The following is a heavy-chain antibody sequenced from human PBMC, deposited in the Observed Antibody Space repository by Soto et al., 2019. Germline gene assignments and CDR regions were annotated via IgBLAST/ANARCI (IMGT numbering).Heavy chain of an antibody. D-gene: IGHD2-15*01. CDR2: ISGSGGST. Sequence: GGSLRISCAASGFTFSSYAMSWVRQAPGKGLEWVSAISGSGGSTYYADSVKGRFTISRDNSKNTLYLQMNSLRAEDTAVYYCAKEPLSVVSGCSCGHDAFDIWGQGSMVPVSS. V-gene: IGHV3-23*01. CDR3: AKEPLSVVSGCSCGHDAFDI. J-gene: IGHJ3*02. CDR1: GFTFSSYA.